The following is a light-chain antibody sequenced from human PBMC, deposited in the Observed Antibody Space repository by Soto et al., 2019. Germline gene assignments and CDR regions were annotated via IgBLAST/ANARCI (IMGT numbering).Light chain of an antibody. J-gene: IGKJ1*01. V-gene: IGKV1-5*01. CDR3: QQSYFILGT. CDR1: QTISTW. CDR2: GAS. Sequence: DITATQSPATLTASVEDRVTITCLASQTISTWMAWYQQTPGNPPKLLIFGASNLHIGVPSRFSGSGSGTEFTFTISNFQPEDFATYYCQQSYFILGTFGRGTKVDIK.